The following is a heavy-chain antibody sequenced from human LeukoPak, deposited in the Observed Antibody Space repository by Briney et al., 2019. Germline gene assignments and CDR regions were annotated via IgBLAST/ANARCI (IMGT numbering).Heavy chain of an antibody. CDR2: INHSGST. D-gene: IGHD3-22*01. V-gene: IGHV4-34*01. J-gene: IGHJ4*02. CDR1: GGSFSDHY. CDR3: ARGRISRFWYDSSGYYPVTFDY. Sequence: SETLSLTCAVYGGSFSDHYWSWIRQPPGRGLEWIGEINHSGSTNYNPSLKSRVTISVDTSKNQFSLKLSSVTAADTAVFYCARGRISRFWYDSSGYYPVTFDYWGQGTLVTVSS.